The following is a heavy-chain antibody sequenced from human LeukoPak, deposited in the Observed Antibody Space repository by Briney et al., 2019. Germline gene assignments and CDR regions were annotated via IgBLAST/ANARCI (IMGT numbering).Heavy chain of an antibody. J-gene: IGHJ4*02. CDR2: TKQDVIEK. Sequence: PGGSLRLSCAASGFTFSTYWMSWVRQAPGKGLGWGAHTKQDVIEKYYVDSVKGRFTISRDNAKNSLYLQMNSLRAEDTAVYYCVREVDDFWSGYYFDYWGRGTLVTVSS. V-gene: IGHV3-7*01. CDR1: GFTFSTYW. CDR3: VREVDDFWSGYYFDY. D-gene: IGHD3-3*01.